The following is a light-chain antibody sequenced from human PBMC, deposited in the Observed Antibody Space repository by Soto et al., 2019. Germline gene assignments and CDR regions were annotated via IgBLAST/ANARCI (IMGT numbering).Light chain of an antibody. J-gene: IGKJ1*01. CDR2: KAS. V-gene: IGKV1-5*03. CDR3: QQSFSTPTWT. Sequence: DIQLTQSPSTLSASVGDRVTITCRASQTISSWLAWYQQKPGKAPKLLIYKASSIESGVPSRCSGSGSGTDLTLAISSLQPADFGAYYCQQSFSTPTWTFGQGTKVDIK. CDR1: QTISSW.